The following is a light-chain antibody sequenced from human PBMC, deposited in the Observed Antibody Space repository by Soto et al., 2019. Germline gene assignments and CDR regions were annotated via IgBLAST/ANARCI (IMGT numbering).Light chain of an antibody. V-gene: IGLV1-44*01. Sequence: QSVLTQPPSASGTPGQRVAISCSGNSSNSGSNSVNWYQHLPGTAPKLLVYSNNRRPSGVPDRISGSKSGASASLAFSGLQSEDEAEYFCAAWDDSLNGWVFGGGTKLTVL. CDR1: SSNSGSNS. CDR2: SNN. J-gene: IGLJ3*02. CDR3: AAWDDSLNGWV.